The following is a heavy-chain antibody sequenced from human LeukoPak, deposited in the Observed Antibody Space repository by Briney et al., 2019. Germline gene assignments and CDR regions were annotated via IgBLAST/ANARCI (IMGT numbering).Heavy chain of an antibody. V-gene: IGHV4-39*01. D-gene: IGHD1-1*01. CDR3: ARHNFRHYQFDT. Sequence: SETLSLNCTVSGGSIDSSFYNWGWIRQPPGKGLEWIGTISYSGITYYKPSLQSRAFISVETSKNHFSLNLSSVTAADTAVYYCARHNFRHYQFDTWGQGTLVTVSS. CDR2: ISYSGIT. J-gene: IGHJ5*02. CDR1: GGSIDSSFYN.